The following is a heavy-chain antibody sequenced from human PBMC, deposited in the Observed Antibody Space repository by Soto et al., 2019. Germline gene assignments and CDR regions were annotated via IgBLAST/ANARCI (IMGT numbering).Heavy chain of an antibody. CDR1: GGSISSSSYY. CDR2: IYYSGST. D-gene: IGHD3-22*01. Sequence: SETLSLTCTVSGGSISSSSYYWGWIRQPPGKGLEWIGSIYYSGSTYYNPSLKSRVTISVDTSKNQFSLKLSSVTAANTAVDHCARGIKKGYWYFDYWGQGTRVIVSS. V-gene: IGHV4-39*07. J-gene: IGHJ4*02. CDR3: ARGIKKGYWYFDY.